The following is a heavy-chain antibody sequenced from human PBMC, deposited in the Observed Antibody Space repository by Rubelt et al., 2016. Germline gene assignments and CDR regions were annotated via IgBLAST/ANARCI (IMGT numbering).Heavy chain of an antibody. V-gene: IGHV4-39*07. J-gene: IGHJ4*02. D-gene: IGHD3-10*01. CDR3: ARFASGKASHFDF. CDR2: INHSGNT. CDR1: GGSISSNSYH. Sequence: QLQLQESGPGLVKPSETLSLTCTVSGGSISSNSYHWGWIRQPPGKGLEWIGEINHSGNTNYNPSLKNRVTMSVDTSKSQFSRRLTSVTAADTAVYYCARFASGKASHFDFWGQGTLVTVSS.